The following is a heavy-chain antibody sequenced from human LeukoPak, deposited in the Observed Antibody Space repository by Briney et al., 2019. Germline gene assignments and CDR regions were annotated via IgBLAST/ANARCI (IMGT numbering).Heavy chain of an antibody. CDR3: ARRGGTSEEYDY. Sequence: GESLKISCKGSGYRFSSYWIAWVRQMPGKGLEWMGIIYPGDSDARYSPSFQGQVTISADKSISTAYLQWSSLKASDSAMYYCARRGGTSEEYDYWGQGTLVTVSS. CDR2: IYPGDSDA. V-gene: IGHV5-51*01. CDR1: GYRFSSYW. D-gene: IGHD1-26*01. J-gene: IGHJ4*02.